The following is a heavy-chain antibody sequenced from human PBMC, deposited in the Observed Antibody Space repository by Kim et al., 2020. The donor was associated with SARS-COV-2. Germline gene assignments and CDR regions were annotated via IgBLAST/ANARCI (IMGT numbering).Heavy chain of an antibody. CDR1: GFTFGDYA. Sequence: GGSLRLSCAASGFTFGDYAMHWVRQAPGKGLEWVSGISWNSGSIGYADSVKGRFTISRDNAKNSLYLQMNSLRAEDTALYYCAKAWVLRYCSSTSCYQLRYYYGMDVWGQGTTVTVSS. J-gene: IGHJ6*02. CDR2: ISWNSGSI. V-gene: IGHV3-9*01. CDR3: AKAWVLRYCSSTSCYQLRYYYGMDV. D-gene: IGHD2-2*01.